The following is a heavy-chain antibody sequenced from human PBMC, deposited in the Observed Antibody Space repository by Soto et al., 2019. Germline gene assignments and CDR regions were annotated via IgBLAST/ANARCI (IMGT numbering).Heavy chain of an antibody. J-gene: IGHJ4*02. CDR1: GGSVSSGSYY. CDR2: IYYSGST. D-gene: IGHD2-2*01. V-gene: IGHV4-61*01. CDR3: ARVDSGYCISTSCPFDY. Sequence: SETLSLTCTVSGGSVSSGSYYWSWIRQPPGKGLEWIGYIYYSGSTNYNPSLKSRVTISVDTSKNQFSLKLSSVTAADTAVYYCARVDSGYCISTSCPFDYWGQGTQVTVS.